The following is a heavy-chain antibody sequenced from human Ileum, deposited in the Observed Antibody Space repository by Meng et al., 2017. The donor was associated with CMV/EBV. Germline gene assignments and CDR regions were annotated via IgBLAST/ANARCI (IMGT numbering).Heavy chain of an antibody. V-gene: IGHV4-39*07. CDR2: LYYSGIT. CDR3: VRDNRFLDLLSGRCEGSWPCNYFDR. J-gene: IGHJ4*02. D-gene: IGHD3/OR15-3a*01. Sequence: SCTVSGDSIQRSLDFWGWVRQPPGKGLEWIGSLYYSGITYSNPSLKSRVTMSADASKNQFSLRLSSVTVADTALYYCVRDNRFLDLLSGRCEGSWPCNYFDRWGQGTLVTVSS. CDR1: GDSIQRSLDF.